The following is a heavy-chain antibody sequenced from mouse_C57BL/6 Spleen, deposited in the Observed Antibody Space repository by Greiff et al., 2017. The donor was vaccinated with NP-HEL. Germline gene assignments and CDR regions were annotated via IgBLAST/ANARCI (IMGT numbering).Heavy chain of an antibody. CDR3: ARRLGLKGAMDY. CDR1: GYAFTNYL. Sequence: QVHVKQSGAELVRPGTSVKVSCKASGYAFTNYLIEWVKQRPGQGLEWIGVINPGSGGTNYNEKFKGKATLTADKSSSTAYMQLSSLTSEDSAVYFCARRLGLKGAMDYWGQGTSVTVSS. V-gene: IGHV1-54*01. J-gene: IGHJ4*01. D-gene: IGHD2-4*01. CDR2: INPGSGGT.